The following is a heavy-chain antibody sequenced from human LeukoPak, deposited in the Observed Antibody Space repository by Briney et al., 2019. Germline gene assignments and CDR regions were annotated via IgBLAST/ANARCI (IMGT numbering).Heavy chain of an antibody. CDR3: ARDHQQLDFYYYYYMDV. J-gene: IGHJ6*03. D-gene: IGHD6-13*01. Sequence: PGGSLRLSCAASGFTFSSYNMNWVRQAPGKGLEWVAFIRYDGSNKYYADSVKGRFTISRDNSKNTLYLQMNSLRAEDTAVYYCARDHQQLDFYYYYYMDVWGKGTTVTVSS. V-gene: IGHV3-30*02. CDR2: IRYDGSNK. CDR1: GFTFSSYN.